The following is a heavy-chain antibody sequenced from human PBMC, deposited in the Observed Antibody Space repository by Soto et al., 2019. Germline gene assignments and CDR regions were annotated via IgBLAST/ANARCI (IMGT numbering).Heavy chain of an antibody. J-gene: IGHJ3*02. D-gene: IGHD2-15*01. CDR2: ISGSGGST. V-gene: IGHV3-23*01. CDR1: GFTFSSYA. Sequence: GGSLRLSCAASGFTFSSYAMSWVRQAPGKGLEWVSAISGSGGSTYYADSVKGRFTISRDNSKNTLYLQMNSLRAEDTAVYYCAKSSVVVDGYTTDAFDIWGQGTMVTVSS. CDR3: AKSSVVVDGYTTDAFDI.